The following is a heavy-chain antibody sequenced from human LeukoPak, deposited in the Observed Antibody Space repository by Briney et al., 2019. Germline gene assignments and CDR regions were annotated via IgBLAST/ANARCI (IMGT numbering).Heavy chain of an antibody. V-gene: IGHV3-7*01. J-gene: IGHJ4*02. D-gene: IGHD7-27*01. CDR3: ARDLNWETY. CDR1: GFTFSSYW. Sequence: GGSLILSCEASGFTFSSYWMSWVRQAPGKGLEWVANIKQDGSEKYYVDSVKGRFTISRDNAKNSLYLQMNSLRAEDTAVYYCARDLNWETYWGEGTLVSVSS. CDR2: IKQDGSEK.